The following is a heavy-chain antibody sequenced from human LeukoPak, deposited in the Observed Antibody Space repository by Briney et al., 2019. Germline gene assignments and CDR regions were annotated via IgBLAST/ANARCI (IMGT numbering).Heavy chain of an antibody. CDR2: INPNSGGT. CDR3: ARGSDSSGWYPSY. Sequence: ASVKVSCKASGYTFSDSYMHWVRQAPGQGLEWMGWINPNSGGTNYAQKFQGRVTMTRDTSISTAYMELSRLRSDDTAVYYCARGSDSSGWYPSYWGQGTLVTVSS. CDR1: GYTFSDSY. J-gene: IGHJ4*02. V-gene: IGHV1-2*02. D-gene: IGHD6-19*01.